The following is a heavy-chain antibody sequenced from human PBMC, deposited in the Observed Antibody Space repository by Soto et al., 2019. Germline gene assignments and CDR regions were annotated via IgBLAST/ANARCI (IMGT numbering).Heavy chain of an antibody. CDR2: IWYDGSNK. Sequence: QVQLVESGGGVAQPGRSLRLSCAASGFTFSSYGMHWVRQAPGKGLEWVAVIWYDGSNKYYADSVKGRFTISRDNSKNTLYLQMNSLRAKDTAVYYCARDSYSGSYYGSYYFVYWGQGTLVTVSS. D-gene: IGHD1-26*01. J-gene: IGHJ4*02. V-gene: IGHV3-33*01. CDR1: GFTFSSYG. CDR3: ARDSYSGSYYGSYYFVY.